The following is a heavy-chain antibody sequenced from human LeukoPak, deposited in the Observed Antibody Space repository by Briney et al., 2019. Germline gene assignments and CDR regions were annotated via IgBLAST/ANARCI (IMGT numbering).Heavy chain of an antibody. V-gene: IGHV3-7*01. J-gene: IGHJ6*02. CDR1: GFTFGGYW. CDR3: ARERRLTLNGMDV. CDR2: MKQDGRDK. D-gene: IGHD2-21*02. Sequence: GGSLRLSCAASGFTFGGYWMSWVRQAPGKGLEWVANMKQDGRDKYYVDSVKGRFTVSRDNAKNSLYLQMNSLRAEDTAVYYCARERRLTLNGMDVWGQGTTVTVSS.